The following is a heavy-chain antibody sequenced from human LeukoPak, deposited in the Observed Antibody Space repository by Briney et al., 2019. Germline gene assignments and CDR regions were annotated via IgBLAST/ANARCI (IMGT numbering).Heavy chain of an antibody. Sequence: SETLSLTCTVSGGSISSSGYYWGWIRQPPGKGLEWVGSVYYTGSTFYNPSLKSRVTISVDTSKNQFSLKLSSVTAADTAVYYCARAGSGYYFDFWGQGTLVTVSS. CDR2: VYYTGST. D-gene: IGHD7-27*01. J-gene: IGHJ4*02. CDR1: GGSISSSGYY. V-gene: IGHV4-39*07. CDR3: ARAGSGYYFDF.